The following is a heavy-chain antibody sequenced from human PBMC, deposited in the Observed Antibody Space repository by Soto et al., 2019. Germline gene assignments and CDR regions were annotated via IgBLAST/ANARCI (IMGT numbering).Heavy chain of an antibody. Sequence: ASVKVSCKASGYTFTIYGISWVRQAPGQGLQWMGWISAYNGNTNYAQKLQGRVTMTTDTSTSTAYMELSSLRSEDTAVYYCARGYSSSGSVYYYYYGMDVWGQGTTVTVSS. CDR2: ISAYNGNT. V-gene: IGHV1-18*04. CDR3: ARGYSSSGSVYYYYYGMDV. CDR1: GYTFTIYG. J-gene: IGHJ6*02. D-gene: IGHD6-6*01.